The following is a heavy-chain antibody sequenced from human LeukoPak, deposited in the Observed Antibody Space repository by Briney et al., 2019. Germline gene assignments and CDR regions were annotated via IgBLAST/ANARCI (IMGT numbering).Heavy chain of an antibody. CDR2: IIPIFGTA. CDR3: ASSRGYESSGSPGY. Sequence: SVKVSCKASGGTFSSYAISWVRQAPGQGLEWIGRIIPIFGTANYAQKFQGRVTITTDESTSTAYMELSSLRSAYTAASYCASSRGYESSGSPGYWGQGTLVSVFS. CDR1: GGTFSSYA. D-gene: IGHD3-22*01. V-gene: IGHV1-69*05. J-gene: IGHJ4*02.